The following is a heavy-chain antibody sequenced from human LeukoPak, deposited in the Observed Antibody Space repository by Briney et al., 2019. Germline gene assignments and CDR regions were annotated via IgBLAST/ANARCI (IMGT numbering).Heavy chain of an antibody. CDR3: ARLGLFTMIVVD. V-gene: IGHV4-59*08. CDR2: INYSGST. D-gene: IGHD3-22*01. J-gene: IGHJ4*02. Sequence: SETLSLTCTVSGGSISSYYWSWIRQPPGKGLEWIGYINYSGSTNYNPSLKSRVTISVDTSKNQFSLKLSSVTAADTAVYYCARLGLFTMIVVDWGQGTLVTVSS. CDR1: GGSISSYY.